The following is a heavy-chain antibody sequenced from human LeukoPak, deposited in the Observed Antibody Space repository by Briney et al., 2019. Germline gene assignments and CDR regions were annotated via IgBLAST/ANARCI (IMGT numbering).Heavy chain of an antibody. J-gene: IGHJ4*02. Sequence: SETLSLTCAVYGGSFSDYYWSWIRQPPGKGLEWIGEINHSGSTNYNPSLKSRVTISVDTSKNQFSLKLSSVTAADTAVYYCARTSSGWFGLIDYWGQGTLVTVSS. CDR1: GGSFSDYY. CDR2: INHSGST. CDR3: ARTSSGWFGLIDY. V-gene: IGHV4-34*01. D-gene: IGHD6-19*01.